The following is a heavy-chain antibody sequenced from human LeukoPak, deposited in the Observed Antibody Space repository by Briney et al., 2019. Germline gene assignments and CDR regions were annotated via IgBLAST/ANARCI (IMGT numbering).Heavy chain of an antibody. V-gene: IGHV3-7*01. D-gene: IGHD6-13*01. CDR2: IDQGGSVR. CDR1: GFSFSTYW. CDR3: ARDPESSSFDL. J-gene: IGHJ4*02. Sequence: GGSLRLSCAASGFSFSTYWMSRVRQTPEKGLEFVANIDQGGSVRNYMDSLKGRCTISRDNAKKSLYLEINSLRADDTAVYYCARDPESSSFDLWGRGALVTVSS.